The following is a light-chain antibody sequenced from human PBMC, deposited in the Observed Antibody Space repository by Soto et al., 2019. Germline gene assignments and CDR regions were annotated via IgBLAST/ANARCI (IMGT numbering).Light chain of an antibody. J-gene: IGLJ2*01. CDR3: CSYAGSSTFVV. CDR1: SSDVGSYNL. V-gene: IGLV2-23*02. CDR2: EVS. Sequence: QSVLTQPASVSGSPGQSITISCTGTSSDVGSYNLVSWYQQHPGKAPKLMIYEVSKRPSGVSNRFSGSKSGNTASLTISGLQAEDVADYYCCSYAGSSTFVVFGGGTKLTVL.